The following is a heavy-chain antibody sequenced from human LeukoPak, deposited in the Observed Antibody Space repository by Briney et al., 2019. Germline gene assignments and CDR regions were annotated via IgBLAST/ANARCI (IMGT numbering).Heavy chain of an antibody. CDR2: IYYSGST. Sequence: SQTLSLTCTVSGGSISSGGYYWSWIRQHPGKGLEWIGYIYYSGSTYYNPSLKSRVTISVDTFKNQFSLKLSSVTAADTAVYYCARGAYCTNGVCPDYWGQGTLVTVSS. J-gene: IGHJ4*02. CDR3: ARGAYCTNGVCPDY. V-gene: IGHV4-31*03. CDR1: GGSISSGGYY. D-gene: IGHD2-8*01.